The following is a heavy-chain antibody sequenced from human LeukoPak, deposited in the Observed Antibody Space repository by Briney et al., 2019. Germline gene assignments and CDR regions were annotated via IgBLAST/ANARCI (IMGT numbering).Heavy chain of an antibody. D-gene: IGHD4-17*01. Sequence: GGSLTLSCAAAGFPFSSFGMYWVRQAPGQGLERVAFIRSDGTHEHYSDSVKGRFTIFRDNSRNTLYLQMNSLRSEDAAVYYCARDPFMTTGWGIDYWGQGTLVTVSS. CDR2: IRSDGTHE. J-gene: IGHJ4*02. V-gene: IGHV3-30*02. CDR1: GFPFSSFG. CDR3: ARDPFMTTGWGIDY.